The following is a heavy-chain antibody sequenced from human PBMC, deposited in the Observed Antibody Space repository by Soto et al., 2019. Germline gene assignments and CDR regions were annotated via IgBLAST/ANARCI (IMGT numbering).Heavy chain of an antibody. J-gene: IGHJ6*02. Sequence: GGSLRLSCAASGFTFSSYAMSWVRQAPGKGLEWVSAISGSGGSTYYADSVKGRFTISRDNSKNTLYLQMNSLRAEDTAVYYCAKGGEGSGSYQSNYYYYGMDVWGQGTTVTVSS. CDR2: ISGSGGST. CDR1: GFTFSSYA. CDR3: AKGGEGSGSYQSNYYYYGMDV. V-gene: IGHV3-23*01. D-gene: IGHD3-10*01.